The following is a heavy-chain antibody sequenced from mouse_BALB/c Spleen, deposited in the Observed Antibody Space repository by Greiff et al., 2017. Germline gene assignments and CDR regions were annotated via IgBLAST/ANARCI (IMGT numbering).Heavy chain of an antibody. CDR2: INPSNGGT. V-gene: IGHV1S81*02. J-gene: IGHJ4*01. D-gene: IGHD1-1*01. Sequence: QVQLQQPGAELVKPGASVKLSCKASGYTFTSYYMYWVKQRPGQGLEWIGGINPSNGGTNFNEKFKSKATLTVDKSSSTAYMQLSSLTSEDSAVYYCTRFVTTVVPYAMDYWGQGTSVTVAS. CDR1: GYTFTSYY. CDR3: TRFVTTVVPYAMDY.